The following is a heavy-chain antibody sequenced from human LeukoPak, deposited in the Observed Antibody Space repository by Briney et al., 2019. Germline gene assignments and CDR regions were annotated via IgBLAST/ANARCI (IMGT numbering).Heavy chain of an antibody. CDR2: ISAYNGNT. CDR1: GYTFTSYG. Sequence: GASVKVSCKASGYTFTSYGITWVRQAPGQGLEWMGWISAYNGNTNYAQKLQGRVTMTTDTSTSTAYMELRSLKSDDTAVYYCARELFSYSVWFDPWGQGTLVTVSS. V-gene: IGHV1-18*01. D-gene: IGHD3-9*01. J-gene: IGHJ5*02. CDR3: ARELFSYSVWFDP.